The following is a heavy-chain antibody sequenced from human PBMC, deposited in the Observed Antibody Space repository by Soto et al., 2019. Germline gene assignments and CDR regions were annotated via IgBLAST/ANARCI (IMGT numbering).Heavy chain of an antibody. CDR2: ISYDGSNK. V-gene: IGHV3-30*18. J-gene: IGHJ3*02. CDR3: AKDRLVRGVDDAFDI. D-gene: IGHD3-10*01. Sequence: QVQLVESGGGVVQPGRSLRLSCAASGFTFSSYGMHWVRQAPGKGLEWLAVISYDGSNKYYADSVKGRFTISRDNSKNTLYLQMNSLRAEDTAVYYCAKDRLVRGVDDAFDIWGQGTMVTVSS. CDR1: GFTFSSYG.